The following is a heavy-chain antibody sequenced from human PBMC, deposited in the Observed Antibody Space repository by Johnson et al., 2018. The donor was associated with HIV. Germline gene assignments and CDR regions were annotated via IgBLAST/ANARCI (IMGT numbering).Heavy chain of an antibody. V-gene: IGHV3-30*04. J-gene: IGHJ3*02. CDR1: GFTFDEYA. D-gene: IGHD3-10*01. CDR3: ARPDLGLWFRESNAFDI. CDR2: ISYDGSNK. Sequence: QVQLVESGGGVVQPGRSLRLSCAASGFTFDEYAMTWVRQVPGKWLEWVAVISYDGSNKYYSDSVKGRFTISRDNSKNTLYLQMNSLRAEDTAVYYCARPDLGLWFRESNAFDIWGQGTMVTVSS.